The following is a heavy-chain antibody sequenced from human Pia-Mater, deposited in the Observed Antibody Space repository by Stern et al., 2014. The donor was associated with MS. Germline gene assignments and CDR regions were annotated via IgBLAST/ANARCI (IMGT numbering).Heavy chain of an antibody. J-gene: IGHJ5*02. CDR1: GG. D-gene: IGHD3-10*01. V-gene: IGHV1-69*14. CDR3: ARGSGDNWFGP. CDR2: VIPFVGTS. Sequence: QDQLVQSGAEVKKPGSSVKVSCKSSGGISWVRQAPGQGLEWMGGVIPFVGTSNYAQKFQGRVIITADTSTNTTYLHLSRLTSADTAVYYCARGSGDNWFGPWGQGTLVTVCS.